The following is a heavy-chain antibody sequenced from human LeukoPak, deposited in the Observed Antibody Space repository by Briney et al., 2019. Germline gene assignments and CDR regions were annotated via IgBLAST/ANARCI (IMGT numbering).Heavy chain of an antibody. Sequence: SETLSLTCTVSGGSISSSSYYWGWIRQPPGKGLEWIGEINHSGSTNYNPSLKSRVTISVDTSKNQFSLKLSSVTAADTAVYYCASTIAGYGSGSYRKYFDYWGQGTLVTVSS. D-gene: IGHD3-10*01. CDR3: ASTIAGYGSGSYRKYFDY. V-gene: IGHV4-39*07. CDR2: INHSGST. CDR1: GGSISSSSYY. J-gene: IGHJ4*02.